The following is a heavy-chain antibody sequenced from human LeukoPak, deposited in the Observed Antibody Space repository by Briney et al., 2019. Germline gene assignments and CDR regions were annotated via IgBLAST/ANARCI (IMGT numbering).Heavy chain of an antibody. J-gene: IGHJ4*02. CDR2: IYYSGST. V-gene: IGHV4-61*01. CDR3: ARAYSSSWYNPYELIFDY. Sequence: KPSETLSLTCSVSGYSITSGYYWSWIRQPPGKGLEWIGDIYYSGSTNYNPSLKSRVTISVDTSKNQFSLKLSSVTAADTAVYYCARAYSSSWYNPYELIFDYWGQGTLVTVSS. D-gene: IGHD6-13*01. CDR1: GYSITSGYY.